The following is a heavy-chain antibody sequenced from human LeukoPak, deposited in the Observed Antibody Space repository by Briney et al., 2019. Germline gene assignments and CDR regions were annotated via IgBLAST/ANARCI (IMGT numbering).Heavy chain of an antibody. Sequence: SETLSLTCTVSGGSISSYYWSWIRQPPGKGLEWIGFIYYSGSTNYNPSLKSRVTISVHTSKNQFSLKVNSVTAADTALYYCARGDCSSTICYSPMDVWGKGTTVTVSS. CDR2: IYYSGST. D-gene: IGHD2-2*01. CDR1: GGSISSYY. V-gene: IGHV4-59*08. CDR3: ARGDCSSTICYSPMDV. J-gene: IGHJ6*03.